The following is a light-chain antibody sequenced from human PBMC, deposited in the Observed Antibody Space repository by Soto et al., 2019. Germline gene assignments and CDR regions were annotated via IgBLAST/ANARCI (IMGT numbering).Light chain of an antibody. Sequence: SYELTQPPSVSVAPGKTARITCGGNNIGSKSGHWYQQKQRQAPVLVIYYDSDRPSGIPVRFSCSNSGNTATLTISRVEAGDEDDYYCQVWDSSSDRDVVFGGGTKLTVL. J-gene: IGLJ2*01. CDR1: NIGSKS. CDR2: YDS. CDR3: QVWDSSSDRDVV. V-gene: IGLV3-21*04.